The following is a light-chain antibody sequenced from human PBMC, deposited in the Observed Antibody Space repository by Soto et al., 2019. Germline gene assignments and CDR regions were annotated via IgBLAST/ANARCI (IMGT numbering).Light chain of an antibody. CDR1: SSDVGGYNY. CDR2: DVS. V-gene: IGLV2-11*01. CDR3: CSYAGSPRDV. J-gene: IGLJ1*01. Sequence: QSALTQPRSVSGSPGQSVTISCTGTSSDVGGYNYVSWYQQHPGKAPKVMIYDVSDRPSGVPDRFSGSKSGNTASLTISGLQAEDEADYYCCSYAGSPRDVFGTGTKLTVL.